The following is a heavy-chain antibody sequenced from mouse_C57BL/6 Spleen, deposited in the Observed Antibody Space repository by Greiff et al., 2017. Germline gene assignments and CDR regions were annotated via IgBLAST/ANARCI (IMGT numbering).Heavy chain of an antibody. CDR3: ARAYDYFYYFDY. D-gene: IGHD2-4*01. J-gene: IGHJ2*01. CDR1: GYSITSGYY. V-gene: IGHV3-6*01. CDR2: ISYDGSN. Sequence: EVQLQESGPGLVKPSQSLSLTCSVTGYSITSGYYWNWIRQFPGNKLEWMGYISYDGSNNYNPSLKNRISITRDTSKNQFFLKLNSVTTEDTATYYCARAYDYFYYFDYGGQGTTLTVSS.